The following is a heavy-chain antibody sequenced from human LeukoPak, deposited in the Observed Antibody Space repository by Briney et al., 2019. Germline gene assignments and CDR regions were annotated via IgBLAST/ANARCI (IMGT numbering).Heavy chain of an antibody. V-gene: IGHV4-61*02. CDR3: ARDGLYDFWSGYYEAGPPYYMDV. CDR2: IYTSGST. D-gene: IGHD3-3*01. Sequence: SETLSLTCTVSGGSISSGSYYWSWIRQPAGKGLEWIGRIYTSGSTNYNPSLKSRVTISVDTSKNQFSLKLSSVTAADTAVYYCARDGLYDFWSGYYEAGPPYYMDVWGKGTTVTVSS. J-gene: IGHJ6*03. CDR1: GGSISSGSYY.